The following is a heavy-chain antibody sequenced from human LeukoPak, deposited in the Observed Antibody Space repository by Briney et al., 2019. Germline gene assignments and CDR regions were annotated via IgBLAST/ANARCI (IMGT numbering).Heavy chain of an antibody. CDR2: ISYDGSNK. J-gene: IGHJ4*02. CDR3: RVVMSSDWYFDY. CDR1: GFTFSSYS. V-gene: IGHV3-30*03. Sequence: PGGSLRLSCAASGFTFSSYSMNWVRQAPGKGLEWVAVISYDGSNKYYADSVKGRFTISRDNSKNTLYLQMNSLRAEDTAVYYCRVVMSSDWYFDYWGQGTLVTVSS. D-gene: IGHD4-23*01.